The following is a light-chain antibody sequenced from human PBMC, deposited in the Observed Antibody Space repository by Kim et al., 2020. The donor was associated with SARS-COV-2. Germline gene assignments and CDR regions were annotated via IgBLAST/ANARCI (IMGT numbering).Light chain of an antibody. CDR3: QQSYSVPLT. CDR2: AAY. J-gene: IGKJ4*01. CDR1: QSINSL. Sequence: ASVGDRVTITCRASQSINSLLNWYQHIPGKPPKLLISAAYNLQNGVPSRFSGRGYGTDFTLTITSLQPEDFATYYCQQSYSVPLTFGGGTKVDIK. V-gene: IGKV1-39*01.